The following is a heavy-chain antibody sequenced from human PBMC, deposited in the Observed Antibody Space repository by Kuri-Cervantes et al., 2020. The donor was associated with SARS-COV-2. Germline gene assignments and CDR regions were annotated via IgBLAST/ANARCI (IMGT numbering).Heavy chain of an antibody. V-gene: IGHV4-34*01. CDR2: INDIGST. Sequence: SETLSLTCTVYGGPFSGYYWSWLRQPPGKGLEWIGEINDIGSTNYNPSLESRVTISVDTSKNQFSLNLSSVTAGDTALYYCASGPWRSEQVGPPYYYYLDVWGKGTTVTVSS. CDR3: ASGPWRSEQVGPPYYYYLDV. CDR1: GGPFSGYY. J-gene: IGHJ6*03. D-gene: IGHD3-16*01.